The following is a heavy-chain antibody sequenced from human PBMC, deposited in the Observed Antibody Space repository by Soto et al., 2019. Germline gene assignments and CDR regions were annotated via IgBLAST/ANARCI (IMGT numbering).Heavy chain of an antibody. CDR2: IIPIFGTA. J-gene: IGHJ3*02. V-gene: IGHV1-69*13. CDR1: GGTFSSYA. Sequence: ASVKVSCKASGGTFSSYAISWVRQAPGQGLEWMGGIIPIFGTANYAQKFQGRVTITADESTSTAYMELSSLRSEDTAVYYCARMYYYDSSGYLDAFDIWGQGTMVTVSS. CDR3: ARMYYYDSSGYLDAFDI. D-gene: IGHD3-22*01.